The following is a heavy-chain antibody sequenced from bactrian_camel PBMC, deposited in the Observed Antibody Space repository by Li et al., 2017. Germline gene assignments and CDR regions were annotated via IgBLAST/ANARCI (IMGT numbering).Heavy chain of an antibody. CDR1: GFTFSSYG. V-gene: IGHV3S40*01. CDR3: ARPRSTGYVLSGYDY. D-gene: IGHD3*01. J-gene: IGHJ4*01. CDR2: INSDGGDT. Sequence: DVQLVESGGDLVQPGGSLRVSCEASGFTFSSYGMSWVRQASGKGLEWISGINSDGGDTYYADSMKGRFTIPRDNAKSTVYLQLNSLKDEDQAMYHCARPRSTGYVLSGYDYWGQGTQVTVS.